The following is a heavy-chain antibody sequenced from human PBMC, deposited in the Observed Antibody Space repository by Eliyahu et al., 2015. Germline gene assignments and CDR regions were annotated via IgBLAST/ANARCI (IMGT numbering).Heavy chain of an antibody. J-gene: IGHJ4*02. V-gene: IGHV3-53*01. D-gene: IGHD3-16*01. CDR3: AXDLGXYXRAFDY. Sequence: EVQLVESGGGLIQPGGSLRLSCAASGFTVSSNYMSWVRQAXGKGLEWLSVMYNGGATYYADSVKGRFTISRDNSKNTLYLQMNSLRAXDTAVYYCAXDLGXYXRAFDYWGQGTLVTVSS. CDR1: GFTVSSNY. CDR2: MYNGGAT.